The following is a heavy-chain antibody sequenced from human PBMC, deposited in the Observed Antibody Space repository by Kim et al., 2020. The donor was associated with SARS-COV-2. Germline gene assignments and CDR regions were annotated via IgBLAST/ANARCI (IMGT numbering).Heavy chain of an antibody. J-gene: IGHJ4*02. Sequence: GRSLRLSCAASGFTFSDFYMAWIRQAPGKGLEWVAYISTSGSTIYYADSVRGRFTISRDNAEKSIYLQMNSLRAEDTAVYYCARDPRDNGDYYFDHWGQGSLVTVSS. D-gene: IGHD4-17*01. CDR2: ISTSGSTI. CDR1: GFTFSDFY. CDR3: ARDPRDNGDYYFDH. V-gene: IGHV3-11*01.